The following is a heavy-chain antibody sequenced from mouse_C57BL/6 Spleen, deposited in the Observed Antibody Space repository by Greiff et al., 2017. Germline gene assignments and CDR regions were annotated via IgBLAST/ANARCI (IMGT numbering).Heavy chain of an antibody. V-gene: IGHV3-6*01. CDR1: GYSITSGYY. CDR2: ISYDGSN. J-gene: IGHJ2*01. Sequence: VQLKESGPGLVKPSQSLSLTCSVTGYSITSGYYWNWIRQFPGNKLEWMGYISYDGSNNYNPSLKNRISITRDTSKNQFFLKLNSVTTEDTATYYCARDYFDYWGQGTTHTVSS. CDR3: ARDYFDY.